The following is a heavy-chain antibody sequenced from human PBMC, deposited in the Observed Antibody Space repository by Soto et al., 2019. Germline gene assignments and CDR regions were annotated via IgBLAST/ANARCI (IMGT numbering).Heavy chain of an antibody. Sequence: VQLLESGGGLVQPGGSLRLACAASGFTYSNYAMSWVRQAPGKGLDWVSCVRGSGSLTYYADSVKGRFTVSRDNSTNMLFLQMNSLRAEDTAIYYCVQDSIKEAYGYWGQGTPVIVSS. CDR1: GFTYSNYA. CDR3: VQDSIKEAYGY. D-gene: IGHD3-16*01. V-gene: IGHV3-23*01. J-gene: IGHJ4*02. CDR2: VRGSGSLT.